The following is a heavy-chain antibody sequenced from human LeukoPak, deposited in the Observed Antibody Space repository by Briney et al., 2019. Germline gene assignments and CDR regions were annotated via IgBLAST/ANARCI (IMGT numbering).Heavy chain of an antibody. J-gene: IGHJ3*02. CDR1: GYTFTGYY. D-gene: IGHD1-26*01. Sequence: ASVKVSCKASGYTFTGYYMHWVRQAPGQGLEWMGWINPNSGGTNYAQKFQGRVTMTRDTSISTAYMELSRPRSDDTAVYYCARATHSSDAFDIWGQGTMVTVSS. V-gene: IGHV1-2*02. CDR2: INPNSGGT. CDR3: ARATHSSDAFDI.